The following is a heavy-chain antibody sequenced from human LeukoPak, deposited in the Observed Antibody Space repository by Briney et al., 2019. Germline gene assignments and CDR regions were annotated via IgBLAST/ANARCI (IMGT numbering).Heavy chain of an antibody. CDR1: GGSLSGYY. V-gene: IGHV4-34*01. J-gene: IGHJ4*02. D-gene: IGHD5-12*01. Sequence: SETLSLTCAVSGGSLSGYYWTWIRQPPGKGLEWIGEINHSGGTNYNPSLKSRVTISVDTSRKQFFLRLSSVTAADTAMYYCARARRGYGRSFDYWGQGTLVTVSS. CDR3: ARARRGYGRSFDY. CDR2: INHSGGT.